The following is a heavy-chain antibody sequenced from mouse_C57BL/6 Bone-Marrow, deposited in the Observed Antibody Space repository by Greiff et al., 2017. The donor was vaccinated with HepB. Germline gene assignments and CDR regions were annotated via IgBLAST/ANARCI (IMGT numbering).Heavy chain of an antibody. CDR2: ISSGGSYT. Sequence: EVKLVESGGDLVKPGGSLKLSCAASGFTFSSYGMSWVRQTPDKRLEWVATISSGGSYTYYPDSVKGRFTISRDNAKNTLYLQMSSLKSEDTAMYYWARRITTVVATKYFDVWGTGTTVTVSS. J-gene: IGHJ1*03. CDR1: GFTFSSYG. V-gene: IGHV5-6*02. CDR3: ARRITTVVATKYFDV. D-gene: IGHD1-1*01.